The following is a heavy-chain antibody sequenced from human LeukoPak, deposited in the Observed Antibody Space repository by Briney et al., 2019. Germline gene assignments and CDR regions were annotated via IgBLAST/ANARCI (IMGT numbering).Heavy chain of an antibody. CDR2: IYYSGIT. Sequence: SETLSLPCTVSGRSISSCDYYWSWVRQPPGEGLEWIGYIYYSGITYYTPSLKSRVTISVDTSKNQFSLKLSSVTAADTAVYYCARDAHWGLGWFDPWGQGTLVTVSS. J-gene: IGHJ5*02. V-gene: IGHV4-30-4*08. CDR1: GRSISSCDYY. CDR3: ARDAHWGLGWFDP. D-gene: IGHD7-27*01.